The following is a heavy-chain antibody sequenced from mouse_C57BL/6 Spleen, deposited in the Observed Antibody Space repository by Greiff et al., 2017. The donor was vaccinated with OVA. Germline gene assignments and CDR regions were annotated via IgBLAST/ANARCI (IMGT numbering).Heavy chain of an antibody. V-gene: IGHV5-17*01. CDR2: ISSGSSTI. D-gene: IGHD4-1*01. J-gene: IGHJ4*01. Sequence: EVKLVESGGGLVKPGGSLKLSCAASGFTFSDYGMHWVRQAPEKGLEWVAYISSGSSTIYYAGTVKGRFTISRDNAKNTLFLQMTSLRSEDTAMYYCATKLGDAMDYWGQGTSVTVSS. CDR3: ATKLGDAMDY. CDR1: GFTFSDYG.